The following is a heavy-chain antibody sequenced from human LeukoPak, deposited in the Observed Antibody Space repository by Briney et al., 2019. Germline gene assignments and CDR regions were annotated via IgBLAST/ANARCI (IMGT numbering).Heavy chain of an antibody. Sequence: ASVRVSCKASGYAFNIYDINGVRQAPGQGLEWMGWMNPDSGNTGFAQKFQGRVTMTRNTSITTAYMELSSLRFEDTAVYYCAVHLPGDYLDRWGQGTLVTVSS. CDR3: AVHLPGDYLDR. CDR2: MNPDSGNT. CDR1: GYAFNIYD. V-gene: IGHV1-8*01. J-gene: IGHJ4*02.